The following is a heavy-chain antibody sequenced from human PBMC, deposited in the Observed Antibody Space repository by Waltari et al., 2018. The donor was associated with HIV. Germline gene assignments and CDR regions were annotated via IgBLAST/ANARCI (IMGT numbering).Heavy chain of an antibody. CDR1: GYTFTSYG. CDR2: KSADNGNT. Sequence: QVQLVQSGAEVKKPGASVKVSCKASGYTFTSYGISWVRQAPGQGLEWMGWKSADNGNTNYATKRQGRVTMTTDTSTSTADRELRSVRSDDTAVYYCARDQVATILGDFDYWGQGTLVTVSS. D-gene: IGHD5-12*01. J-gene: IGHJ4*02. V-gene: IGHV1-18*01. CDR3: ARDQVATILGDFDY.